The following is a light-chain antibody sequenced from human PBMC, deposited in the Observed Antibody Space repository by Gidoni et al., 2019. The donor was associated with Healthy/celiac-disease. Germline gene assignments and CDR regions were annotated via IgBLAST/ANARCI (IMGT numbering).Light chain of an antibody. V-gene: IGLV2-8*01. CDR2: DVN. CDR1: SIDVGGYNY. CDR3: SSYAGINNLV. Sequence: QSALTQPPSASGSPGQSVTFSCTGTSIDVGGYNYVSWYQQHPGKAPKLMIYDVNKRSSGVPDRFSGSKSGNTASLTVSGLQAEDEADYYCSSYAGINNLVFGGGTKVTVL. J-gene: IGLJ2*01.